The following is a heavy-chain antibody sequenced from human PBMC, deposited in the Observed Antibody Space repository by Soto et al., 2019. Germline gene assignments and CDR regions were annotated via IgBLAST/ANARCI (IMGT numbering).Heavy chain of an antibody. CDR3: ARAHGSGWGAFDS. J-gene: IGHJ3*02. CDR2: IYHSGST. Sequence: QLQLQESGSGLVKPSQTLSLTCAVSGGSISSGGYSWSWIRQPPGKGLEWIGYIYHSGSTYYNPPXXXRXXISVDRSKNQFSLKLSSVTAADTAVYYCARAHGSGWGAFDSWGQGTMVTVSS. CDR1: GGSISSGGYS. D-gene: IGHD3-10*01. V-gene: IGHV4-30-2*01.